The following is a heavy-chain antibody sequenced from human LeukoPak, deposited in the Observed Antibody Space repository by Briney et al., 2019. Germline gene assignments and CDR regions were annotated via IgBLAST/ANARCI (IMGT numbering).Heavy chain of an antibody. J-gene: IGHJ4*02. CDR3: ASEREYCSSTSCHYYFDY. CDR1: GFTFSSYW. D-gene: IGHD2-2*01. Sequence: GGPLRLSCAASGFTFSSYWMSWVRQAPGKGLEWVANIKQDGSEKYYVDSVKGRFTISRDNAKNSLYLQMNSLRAEDAAVYYCASEREYCSSTSCHYYFDYWGQGTLVTVSS. CDR2: IKQDGSEK. V-gene: IGHV3-7*01.